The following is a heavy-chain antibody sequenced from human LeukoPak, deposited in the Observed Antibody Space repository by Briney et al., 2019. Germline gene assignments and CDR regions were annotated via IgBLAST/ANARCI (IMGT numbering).Heavy chain of an antibody. CDR3: ARESGDIVVVGTYGMDV. CDR1: GISFSDYI. Sequence: GGSLRLSCAVSGISFSDYIFDWVRQAPGKGLEWVSYIGSSGTTIYYADSVKGRFTISRDSAKNSLYLQMNSLRAEDTAAYYCARESGDIVVVGTYGMDVWGQGTTVTVSS. D-gene: IGHD2-2*01. J-gene: IGHJ6*02. V-gene: IGHV3-48*03. CDR2: IGSSGTTI.